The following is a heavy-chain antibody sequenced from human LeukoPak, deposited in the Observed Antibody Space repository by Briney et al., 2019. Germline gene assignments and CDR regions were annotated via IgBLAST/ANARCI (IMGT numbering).Heavy chain of an antibody. CDR3: ARDGAGALTYYYYYGMDV. J-gene: IGHJ6*02. V-gene: IGHV1-2*02. Sequence: ASVKVSCKASGYTFTGYYMHWVRQAPGQGLEWMGWINPNSGGTNYAQKFQGRVTMTRDTSISTAYVELSRLRSDDTAVYYCARDGAGALTYYYYYGMDVWGQGTTVTVSS. D-gene: IGHD6-13*01. CDR1: GYTFTGYY. CDR2: INPNSGGT.